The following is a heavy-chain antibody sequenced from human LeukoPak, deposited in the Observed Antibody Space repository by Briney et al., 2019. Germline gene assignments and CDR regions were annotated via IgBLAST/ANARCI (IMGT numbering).Heavy chain of an antibody. Sequence: GGSLRLSCAASGMTFSSHWMSWVRQAPGKGLEWVANIKSDGSEKYYLDSVKGRFTISRDNAKNSLYLQMNSLRAEDTAVYYCAKELSGGCLDYWGQGTLVTVSS. V-gene: IGHV3-7*03. J-gene: IGHJ4*02. CDR3: AKELSGGCLDY. CDR1: GMTFSSHW. D-gene: IGHD2-8*02. CDR2: IKSDGSEK.